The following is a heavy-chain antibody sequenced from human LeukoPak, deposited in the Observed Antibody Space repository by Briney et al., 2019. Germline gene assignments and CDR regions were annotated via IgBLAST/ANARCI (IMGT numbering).Heavy chain of an antibody. V-gene: IGHV4-34*01. CDR3: ARLGGDGAVAGTRETSNWFDP. CDR1: GGSFSGYY. CDR2: INHSGST. Sequence: PSETLSLTCAVYGGSFSGYYWSWIRQPPGKGLEWIGEINHSGSTNYNPSLKSRVTISVDTSKNQFSLKLSSVTAADTAVYYCARLGGDGAVAGTRETSNWFDPWGQGTLVTVSS. D-gene: IGHD6-19*01. J-gene: IGHJ5*02.